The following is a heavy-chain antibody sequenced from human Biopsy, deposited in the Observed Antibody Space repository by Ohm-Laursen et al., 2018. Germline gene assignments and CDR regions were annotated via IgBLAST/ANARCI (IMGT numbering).Heavy chain of an antibody. CDR3: ARDIMNRIAGLVARSDVFDV. V-gene: IGHV1-2*02. CDR2: ISPNRGGT. Sequence: GSSVKVSCNGSGYAVNGYFLHWLRQAPGQGPEWMGGISPNRGGTNYAQKFQGRVTMTTDTSTSTVYLELRRLISDDTAVYYCARDIMNRIAGLVARSDVFDVWGRGTLVTVSS. CDR1: GYAVNGYF. J-gene: IGHJ3*01. D-gene: IGHD3-16*01.